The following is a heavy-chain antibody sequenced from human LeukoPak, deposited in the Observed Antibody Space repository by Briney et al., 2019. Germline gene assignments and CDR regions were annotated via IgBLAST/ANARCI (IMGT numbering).Heavy chain of an antibody. J-gene: IGHJ6*02. Sequence: PGGSLRLSCAASGFTFSSYAMSWVRQAPGKGLEWVSAISGSGGSTYYADSVKGRFTISRDNSKNTLYLQMNSLRAEDTAVYYCAKGTYCSSTSCFYYYYYGMDVWGQGTTVTVSS. D-gene: IGHD2-2*01. CDR3: AKGTYCSSTSCFYYYYYGMDV. V-gene: IGHV3-23*01. CDR2: ISGSGGST. CDR1: GFTFSSYA.